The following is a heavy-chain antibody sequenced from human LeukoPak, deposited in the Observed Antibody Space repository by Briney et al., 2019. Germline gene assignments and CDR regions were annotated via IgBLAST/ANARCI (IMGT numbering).Heavy chain of an antibody. CDR1: GFTFSSYA. D-gene: IGHD3-10*01. V-gene: IGHV3-23*01. Sequence: PGGSLRLSCAASGFTFSSYAMSWVRQAPGKGLEWVSAISGSGGSTYYADSVKGRFTISRDNSKNTLYLQMNSLRAEDTAVYYCAKDLRRITMVRGLSAEYFQHWGQGTLVTVSS. CDR3: AKDLRRITMVRGLSAEYFQH. J-gene: IGHJ1*01. CDR2: ISGSGGST.